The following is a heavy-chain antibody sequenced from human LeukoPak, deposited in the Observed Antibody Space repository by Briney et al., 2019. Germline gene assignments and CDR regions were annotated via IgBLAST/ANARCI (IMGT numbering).Heavy chain of an antibody. Sequence: GGSLRLSCAASGFTFSSYWMHWVRRAPGKGLMWVSRMNSDGSYTNYADSVKGRFTISRDNARSTLYLQMNSLRVEDTAVYYCARAIGGSSGYYHFDFWGQGALVTVSS. J-gene: IGHJ4*02. CDR1: GFTFSSYW. CDR3: ARAIGGSSGYYHFDF. CDR2: MNSDGSYT. D-gene: IGHD3-22*01. V-gene: IGHV3-74*01.